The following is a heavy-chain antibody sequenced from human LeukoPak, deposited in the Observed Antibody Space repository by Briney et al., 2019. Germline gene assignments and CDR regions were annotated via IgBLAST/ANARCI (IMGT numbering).Heavy chain of an antibody. CDR1: GFTFSSYS. D-gene: IGHD4-17*01. J-gene: IGHJ6*02. CDR2: ISSSSSYI. CDR3: ARVDYGDYHGVGGMDV. Sequence: GGSLRLSCAASGFTFSSYSMNWVRQAPGKGLEWVSSISSSSSYIYYADSVKGRFTISRDNSKNTLYLQMNSLRAEDTAVYYCARVDYGDYHGVGGMDVWGQGNTVTVS. V-gene: IGHV3-21*01.